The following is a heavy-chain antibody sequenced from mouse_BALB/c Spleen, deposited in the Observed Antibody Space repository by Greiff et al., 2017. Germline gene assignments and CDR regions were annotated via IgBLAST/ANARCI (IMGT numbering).Heavy chain of an antibody. CDR1: GFTFSSYT. V-gene: IGHV5-12-2*01. CDR3: ARQDYDYEGFAY. D-gene: IGHD2-4*01. Sequence: EVKLVESGGGLVQPGGSLKLSCAASGFTFSSYTMSWVRQTPEKRLEWVAYISNGGGSTYYPDTVKGRFTISRDNAKNTLYLQMSSLKSEDTAMYYCARQDYDYEGFAYWGQGTLVTVSA. CDR2: ISNGGGST. J-gene: IGHJ3*01.